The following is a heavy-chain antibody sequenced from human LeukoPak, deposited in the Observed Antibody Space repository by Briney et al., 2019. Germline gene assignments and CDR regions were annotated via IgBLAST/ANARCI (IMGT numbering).Heavy chain of an antibody. Sequence: SETLSLTCTVSGGSISSYYWSWTRQPAGKGLEWIGRIYTSGSTNYNPSLKSRVTISVDKSKNQFSLKLSSVTAADTAVYYCARTSAWNGAPSVWGQGTLVTVSS. CDR1: GGSISSYY. V-gene: IGHV4-4*07. J-gene: IGHJ4*02. CDR3: ARTSAWNGAPSV. D-gene: IGHD1-1*01. CDR2: IYTSGST.